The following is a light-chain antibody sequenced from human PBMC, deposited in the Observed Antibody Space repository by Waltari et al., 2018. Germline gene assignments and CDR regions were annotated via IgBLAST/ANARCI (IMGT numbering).Light chain of an antibody. J-gene: IGKJ1*01. V-gene: IGKV3-11*01. CDR3: QQRSNWPRT. CDR2: DAS. CDR1: QSVSSY. Sequence: EIGLKQSPATLSLSPGGRATLSGRASQSVSSYLAWYQQKPGQAPRLLIYDASNRATGIPARFSGSGSGTDFTLTISSLEPEDFAVYYCQQRSNWPRTFGQGTKVEIK.